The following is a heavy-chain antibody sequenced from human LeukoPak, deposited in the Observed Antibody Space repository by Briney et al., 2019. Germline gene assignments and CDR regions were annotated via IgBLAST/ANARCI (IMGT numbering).Heavy chain of an antibody. D-gene: IGHD5-24*01. CDR2: ISVYHGNT. J-gene: IGHJ5*02. Sequence: ASVKVSCKASGYTFTSYGISWVRQAPGQGLEWMGWISVYHGNTKYAQKLQGRVTMTTDTSTNTAYMELRSLKSDDTAVYYCARELQAKFDPWGQETLVTVFS. V-gene: IGHV1-18*01. CDR1: GYTFTSYG. CDR3: ARELQAKFDP.